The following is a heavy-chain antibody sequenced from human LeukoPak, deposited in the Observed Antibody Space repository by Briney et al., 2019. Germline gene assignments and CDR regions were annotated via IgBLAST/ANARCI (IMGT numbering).Heavy chain of an antibody. CDR1: GGSISSYY. Sequence: SETLSLTCTVSGGSISSYYWSWIRQPPGKGLEWIGYIYYSGSTNYNPSLKSRVTISVDTSKNQFSLKLSSVTAADTAVYYCTRHAYCGGDCYADIWGQGIMVTVSS. CDR2: IYYSGST. CDR3: TRHAYCGGDCYADI. V-gene: IGHV4-59*08. J-gene: IGHJ3*02. D-gene: IGHD2-21*02.